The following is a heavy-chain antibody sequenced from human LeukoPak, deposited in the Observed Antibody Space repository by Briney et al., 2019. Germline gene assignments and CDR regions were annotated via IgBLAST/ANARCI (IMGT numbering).Heavy chain of an antibody. J-gene: IGHJ3*02. CDR1: GFTFDDYG. D-gene: IGHD6-13*01. CDR3: ARAEAAAGTYVSAFDI. CDR2: INWNGGST. V-gene: IGHV3-20*04. Sequence: GRSLRLSCTASGFTFDDYGMSWVRQPPGKGLEWVSGINWNGGSTGYADSVKGRFTISRDNAKNSLYLQMNSLRAEDTALYYCARAEAAAGTYVSAFDIWGQGTMVTVSS.